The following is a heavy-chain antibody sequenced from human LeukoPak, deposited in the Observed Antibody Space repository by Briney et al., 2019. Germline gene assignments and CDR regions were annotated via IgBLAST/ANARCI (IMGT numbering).Heavy chain of an antibody. CDR1: GFTFSSYS. CDR3: ASRRLRLGELSIYFDY. V-gene: IGHV3-48*04. CDR2: ISSSSSII. Sequence: GGSLRLSCAASGFTFSSYSMNWVRQAPGKGLEWVSYISSSSSIIYYADSVKGRFTISRDDAKNSLYLQMNSLRAEDTAVYYCASRRLRLGELSIYFDYWGQGTLVTVSS. J-gene: IGHJ4*02. D-gene: IGHD3-16*02.